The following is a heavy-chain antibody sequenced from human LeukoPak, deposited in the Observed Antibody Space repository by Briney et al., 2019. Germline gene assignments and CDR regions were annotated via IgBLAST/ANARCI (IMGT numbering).Heavy chain of an antibody. V-gene: IGHV1-46*01. CDR1: GYTLTYCY. D-gene: IGHD3-16*01. CDR2: LNPRGGSQ. J-gene: IGHJ4*02. CDR3: ARAGYYDVSGDRLYYLEN. Sequence: ASVQVSCKASGYTLTYCYLHWVREAPGQGLEWVGILNPRGGSQTFAQKFQGRVTVTTDTSTSTVYLELSSLRSDDTAVYYCARAGYYDVSGDRLYYLENWGQGTPVTVSS.